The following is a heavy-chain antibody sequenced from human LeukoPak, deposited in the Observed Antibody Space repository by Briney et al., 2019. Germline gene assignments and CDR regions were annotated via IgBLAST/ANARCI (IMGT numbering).Heavy chain of an antibody. CDR1: GVSISSYY. J-gene: IGHJ5*02. CDR3: ARFFVAAAGTGWFDP. V-gene: IGHV4-59*01. D-gene: IGHD6-13*01. Sequence: SETLSLTCTVSGVSISSYYWSWIRQPPGKGLELIGYIYYSGSTNYNPSLKSRVTISVDTSKNQLSLKLSSVTAADTAVYYCARFFVAAAGTGWFDPWGQGTLVTVSA. CDR2: IYYSGST.